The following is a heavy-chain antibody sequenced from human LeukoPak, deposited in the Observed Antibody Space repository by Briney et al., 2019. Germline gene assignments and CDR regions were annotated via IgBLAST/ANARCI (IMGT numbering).Heavy chain of an antibody. CDR3: ARVAAAAGNPPFDY. CDR2: IYYSGST. J-gene: IGHJ4*02. D-gene: IGHD6-13*01. Sequence: SQTLSLTCTVSGGSISSGDYYWSWIRQPPGKGLEWIGDIYYSGSTYYNPSLKSRVTISVDTSKNQFSLKLSSVTAADTAVYYCARVAAAAGNPPFDYWGQGTLVTVSS. V-gene: IGHV4-30-4*08. CDR1: GGSISSGDYY.